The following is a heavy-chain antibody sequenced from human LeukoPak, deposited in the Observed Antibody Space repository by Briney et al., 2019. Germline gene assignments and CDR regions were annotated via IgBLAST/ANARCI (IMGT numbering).Heavy chain of an antibody. D-gene: IGHD4-17*01. CDR1: GFTFSDYY. Sequence: GGSLRLSCAASGFTFSDYYISWIRQAPRKGLEWVSYISSSGRTIYYADSVKGRFTNSRDNAKNSLYLQMNSLRAEDTALYHCARVRATVTTLHYYYYYYMDVWGKGTTVTISS. CDR3: ARVRATVTTLHYYYYYYMDV. V-gene: IGHV3-11*01. J-gene: IGHJ6*03. CDR2: ISSSGRTI.